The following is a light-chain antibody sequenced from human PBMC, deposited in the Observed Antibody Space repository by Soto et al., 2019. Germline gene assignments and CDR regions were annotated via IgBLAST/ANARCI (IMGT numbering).Light chain of an antibody. CDR1: SSDVGGYNY. Sequence: QSALTQPASVSGFPGQSITISCTGTSSDVGGYNYVSWYQQHPGKAPKLMIYEVSNRPSGVSNHFSGSKSGNTASLVISGLQANDEADYYCSSYSTTNILVFGSGTKLTVL. CDR3: SSYSTTNILV. CDR2: EVS. J-gene: IGLJ1*01. V-gene: IGLV2-14*01.